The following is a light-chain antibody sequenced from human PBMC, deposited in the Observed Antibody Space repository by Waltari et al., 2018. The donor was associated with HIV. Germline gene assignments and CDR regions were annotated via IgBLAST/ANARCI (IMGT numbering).Light chain of an antibody. J-gene: IGLJ2*01. CDR2: DVS. CDR3: SSYTSTTTLEV. CDR1: SSDVGGYSY. Sequence: QSALTQPASVSGSPGQSITISCTGTSSDVGGYSYVSWYQHHPGKAPKLMIFDVSNRLAGVSDRFCGSKSGNAASQTISGLHVEDEADYYCSSYTSTTTLEVFGGGTKLTVL. V-gene: IGLV2-14*03.